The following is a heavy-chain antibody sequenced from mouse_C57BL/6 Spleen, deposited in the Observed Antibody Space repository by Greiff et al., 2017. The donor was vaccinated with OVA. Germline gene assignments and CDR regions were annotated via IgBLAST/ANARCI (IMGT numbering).Heavy chain of an antibody. Sequence: DVKLVESEGGLVQPGSSMKLSCTASGFTFSDYYMAWVRQVPEKGLEWVANINYDGSSTYYLDSLKSRFIISRDNAKNILYLQMSSLKSEDTATYYCAREGYYYGSSYPFDYWGQGTTLTVSS. CDR3: AREGYYYGSSYPFDY. D-gene: IGHD1-1*01. CDR2: INYDGSST. CDR1: GFTFSDYY. J-gene: IGHJ2*01. V-gene: IGHV5-16*01.